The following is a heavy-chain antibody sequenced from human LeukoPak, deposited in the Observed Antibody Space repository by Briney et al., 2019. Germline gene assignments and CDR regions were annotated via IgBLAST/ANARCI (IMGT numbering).Heavy chain of an antibody. J-gene: IGHJ4*02. V-gene: IGHV4-59*01. CDR3: AGTPIASTGTLFY. Sequence: SETLSLTCTVSGGSISTSYYWSWIRQPPGKGLEWLGYIYHSGNTNYSPSLKSRVTISVDPSNNQLSLKLSSVTAADTALYYCAGTPIASTGTLFYWGLGTLVTVSS. CDR1: GGSISTSYY. D-gene: IGHD6-13*01. CDR2: IYHSGNT.